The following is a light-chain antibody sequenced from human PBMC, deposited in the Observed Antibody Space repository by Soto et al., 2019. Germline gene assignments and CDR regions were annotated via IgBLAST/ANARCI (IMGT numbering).Light chain of an antibody. CDR3: QHYNSYSEA. V-gene: IGKV1-5*01. J-gene: IGKJ1*01. CDR1: QGISSY. CDR2: AAS. Sequence: DIQMTQSPSTLSASVGDRVTITCRASQGISSYLAWLQQKPGKAPILLIYAASTLQSGVPSRLSGSGSGTEFTLTISSLQPDDFATYYCQHYNSYSEAFGQGTKVDIK.